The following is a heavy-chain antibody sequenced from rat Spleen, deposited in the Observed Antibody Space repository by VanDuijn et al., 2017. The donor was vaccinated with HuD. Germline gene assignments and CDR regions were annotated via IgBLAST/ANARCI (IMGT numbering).Heavy chain of an antibody. J-gene: IGHJ2*01. CDR3: TTWDYWHNRFDY. D-gene: IGHD1-6*01. V-gene: IGHV5S23*01. CDR2: ISTAGSNT. Sequence: EVQLVESGGGLVQPGRSLILSCAASGFSFTDYNMVWVRQAPTKGLEWVAYISTAGSNTFYRDSVKGRFTISRDNAKSTLYLQMDSLKSEDTATYSCTTWDYWHNRFDYWGQGVMVTVSS. CDR1: GFSFTDYN.